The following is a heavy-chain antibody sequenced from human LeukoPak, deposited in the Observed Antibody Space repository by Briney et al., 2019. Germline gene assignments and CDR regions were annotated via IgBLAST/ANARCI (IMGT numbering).Heavy chain of an antibody. CDR1: GGSISSSIYY. D-gene: IGHD3-3*01. Sequence: SETLSLTFTVSGGSISSSIYYWGWIRQPPGKGLEWIGTIYYSGSTYYNPSLKSRVTISVDTSKNQFSLKLSSVTAADTAVYYCASDKILRFLEWLPGDYWGQGTLVTVSS. CDR2: IYYSGST. CDR3: ASDKILRFLEWLPGDY. J-gene: IGHJ4*02. V-gene: IGHV4-39*01.